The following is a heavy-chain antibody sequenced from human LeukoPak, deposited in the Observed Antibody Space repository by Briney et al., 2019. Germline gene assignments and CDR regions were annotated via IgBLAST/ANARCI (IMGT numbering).Heavy chain of an antibody. CDR3: ARQGGAAAGFDY. CDR1: GFTFSSYA. V-gene: IGHV3-21*01. Sequence: GGSLRLSCAASGFTFSSYAMSWVRQAPGKGLEWVSSISSSSSYIYYADSVKGRFTISRYNAKNSLYLQMNSLRAEDTAVYYCARQGGAAAGFDYWGQGTLVTVSS. CDR2: ISSSSSYI. J-gene: IGHJ4*02. D-gene: IGHD6-13*01.